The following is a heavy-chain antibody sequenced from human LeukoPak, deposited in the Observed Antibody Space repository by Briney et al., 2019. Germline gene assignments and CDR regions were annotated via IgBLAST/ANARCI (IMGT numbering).Heavy chain of an antibody. V-gene: IGHV3-23*01. D-gene: IGHD6-19*01. Sequence: GGSLRLSCAASGFTFDDYAMHWVRQAPGKGLEWVSAISGSGGSTYYADSVKGRFTISRDNSKNTLYLQMNSLRAEDTAVYYCAKDLVKGSGWIDAFDIWGQGTMVTVSS. J-gene: IGHJ3*02. CDR2: ISGSGGST. CDR1: GFTFDDYA. CDR3: AKDLVKGSGWIDAFDI.